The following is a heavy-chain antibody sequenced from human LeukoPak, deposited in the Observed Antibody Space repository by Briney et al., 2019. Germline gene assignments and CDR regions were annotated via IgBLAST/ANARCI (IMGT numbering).Heavy chain of an antibody. D-gene: IGHD5-18*01. CDR2: ISSSGRTK. CDR1: GFTFSSYS. Sequence: GGSLRLSCAASGFTFSSYSMNWIRQAPGKGLEWVSYISSSGRTKYYADSVKGRFTISRDNAKNSLYLQMNSLRAEDTAVYYCARHTGYVFDIWGQGTMVTVSS. J-gene: IGHJ3*02. V-gene: IGHV3-48*04. CDR3: ARHTGYVFDI.